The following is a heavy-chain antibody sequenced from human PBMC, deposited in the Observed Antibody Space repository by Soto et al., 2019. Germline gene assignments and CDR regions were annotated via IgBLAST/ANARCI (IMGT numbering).Heavy chain of an antibody. V-gene: IGHV3-74*01. CDR1: GFTFSSYW. J-gene: IGHJ6*03. D-gene: IGHD2-8*02. CDR2: INSDGSST. Sequence: EVQLVESGGGLVQPGGSLRLSCAASGFTFSSYWMHWVRQAPGKGLVWVSRINSDGSSTSYADSVKGRFTISRDNAKTTRYMIMNSMRAEDTAVYSCARYGWSLSRNYYYYMDVWGKGTTVTVSS. CDR3: ARYGWSLSRNYYYYMDV.